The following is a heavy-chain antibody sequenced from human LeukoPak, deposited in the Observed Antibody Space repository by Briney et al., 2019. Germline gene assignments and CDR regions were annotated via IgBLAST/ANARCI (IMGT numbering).Heavy chain of an antibody. Sequence: SETLSLTCTVSGGSISSHYWSWIRQPPGKGLEWIGYIYYSGSTNYNPSLKSRVTISVDTSKNQFSLKLSSVTAADTAAYYCARARRDYDFWSGKGYYYMDVWGKGTTVTVSS. V-gene: IGHV4-59*11. J-gene: IGHJ6*03. CDR3: ARARRDYDFWSGKGYYYMDV. CDR1: GGSISSHY. D-gene: IGHD3-3*01. CDR2: IYYSGST.